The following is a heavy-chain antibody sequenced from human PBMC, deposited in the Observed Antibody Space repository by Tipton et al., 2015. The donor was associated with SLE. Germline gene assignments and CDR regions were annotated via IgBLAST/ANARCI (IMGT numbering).Heavy chain of an antibody. CDR3: AGGQLERRRFDY. Sequence: LRLSCTVSGGSISSGSYYWSWIRQPPGKGLEWIGYIYYSGSTNYNPSLKSRVTISVDTSKNQFSLKLSSVTAADTAVYYCAGGQLERRRFDYWGQGTLVTVSS. D-gene: IGHD1-1*01. V-gene: IGHV4-61*01. CDR1: GGSISSGSYY. CDR2: IYYSGST. J-gene: IGHJ4*02.